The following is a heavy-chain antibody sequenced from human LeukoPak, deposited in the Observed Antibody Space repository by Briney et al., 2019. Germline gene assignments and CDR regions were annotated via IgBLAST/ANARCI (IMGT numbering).Heavy chain of an antibody. V-gene: IGHV3-73*01. CDR3: TSRLGGTGTTAFYY. CDR2: IRSKANSYAT. J-gene: IGHJ4*02. D-gene: IGHD1-1*01. CDR1: GFTFSGSA. Sequence: HGGSLRLSCAASGFTFSGSAMHWVRQASGNGLEWVGRIRSKANSYATAYAPSVKGRISISRDDSKNMAYLQMNSLKTEDTGVYYCTSRLGGTGTTAFYYWGQGTLVTVSS.